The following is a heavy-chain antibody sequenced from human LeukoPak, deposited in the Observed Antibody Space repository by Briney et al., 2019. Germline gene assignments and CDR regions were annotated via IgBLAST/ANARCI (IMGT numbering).Heavy chain of an antibody. CDR3: ARGAPRWQLWLYFDY. V-gene: IGHV1-2*02. CDR1: GYTFTSYY. J-gene: IGHJ4*02. CDR2: INPNSGGT. Sequence: GASVKVSCKASGYTFTSYYMHWVRQAPGQGLEWMGIINPNSGGTNYAQKFQGRVTMTRDTSISTAYMELSRLRSDDTAVYYCARGAPRWQLWLYFDYWGQGTLVTVSS. D-gene: IGHD5-18*01.